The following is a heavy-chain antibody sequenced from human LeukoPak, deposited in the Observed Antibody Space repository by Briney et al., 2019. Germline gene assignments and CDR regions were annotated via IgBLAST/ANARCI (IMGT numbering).Heavy chain of an antibody. Sequence: SETLSLTCAVYGGSFSGYYWSWIHQPPGKGLEWIGEINHSGSTNYNPYLKSRVTISVDTSKNQFSLKLSSVTAADTAVYYCARIGLSATVTAYYMDVWGKGTTVTVSS. CDR2: INHSGST. CDR1: GGSFSGYY. V-gene: IGHV4-34*01. CDR3: ARIGLSATVTAYYMDV. J-gene: IGHJ6*03. D-gene: IGHD4-17*01.